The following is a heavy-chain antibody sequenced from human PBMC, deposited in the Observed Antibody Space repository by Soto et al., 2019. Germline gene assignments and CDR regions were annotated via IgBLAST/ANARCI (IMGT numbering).Heavy chain of an antibody. V-gene: IGHV1-69*13. CDR1: GGTFSSYA. Sequence: ASVKVSCKASGGTFSSYAISWVRQAPGQGLEWMGGIIPIFGTANYAQKFQGRVTITPEESTGTAYMGLSSLRSEDTAVYYCARDRSGDIVVVPAAIGEQFDYGMDVWGQGTTVTVSS. CDR2: IIPIFGTA. CDR3: ARDRSGDIVVVPAAIGEQFDYGMDV. J-gene: IGHJ6*02. D-gene: IGHD2-2*02.